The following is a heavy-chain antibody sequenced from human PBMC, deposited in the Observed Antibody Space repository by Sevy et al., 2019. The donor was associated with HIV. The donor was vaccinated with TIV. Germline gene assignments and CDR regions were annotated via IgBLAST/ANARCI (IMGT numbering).Heavy chain of an antibody. Sequence: GGSLRLSCAVSGXXXXXAWMNWVRQAPGTXXQWVGLXXXXXXGETTDYAAPVKGRFTISRDDSKNTLFLQMNSLKIEDTAVYYCATAPGXYDXAPXDYWGPGTLVTVSS. CDR2: XXXXXXGETT. V-gene: IGHV3-15*01. CDR3: ATAPGXYDXAPXDY. J-gene: IGHJ4*02. CDR1: GXXXXXAW. D-gene: IGHD3-22*01.